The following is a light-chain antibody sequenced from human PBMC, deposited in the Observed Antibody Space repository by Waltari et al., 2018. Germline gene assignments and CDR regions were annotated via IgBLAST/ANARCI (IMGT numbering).Light chain of an antibody. CDR3: QSYDLSLGGSVV. CDR2: ANT. CDR1: SPHLGAHYV. V-gene: IGLV1-40*01. Sequence: QSVLTPPPSVSGAPGQRVTISCPGSSPHLGAHYVFHCYQQFPGTAPKLLIYANTNRPSGVPDRFSASKSGTSASLAITGLQAEDEAEYFCQSYDLSLGGSVVFGGGTKLTVL. J-gene: IGLJ2*01.